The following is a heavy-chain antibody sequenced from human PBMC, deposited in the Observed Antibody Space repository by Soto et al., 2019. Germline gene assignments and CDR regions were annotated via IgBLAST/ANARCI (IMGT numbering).Heavy chain of an antibody. CDR2: IWYDGSNK. CDR1: GFTFSSYG. J-gene: IGHJ6*02. D-gene: IGHD1-26*01. V-gene: IGHV3-33*01. Sequence: GGSLRLSCAASGFTFSSYGMHWVRQAPGKGLEWVAVIWYDGSNKYYADSVKGRFTISRDNSKNTLYLQMNSLRAEDTAVYYCARDGEIGVGATEYYYYYGMDVWGQGTTVTVSS. CDR3: ARDGEIGVGATEYYYYYGMDV.